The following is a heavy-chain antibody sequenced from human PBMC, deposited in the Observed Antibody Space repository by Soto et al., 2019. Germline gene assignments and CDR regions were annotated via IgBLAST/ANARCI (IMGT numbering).Heavy chain of an antibody. CDR1: GFTVSSNY. CDR2: IYSGGST. CDR3: ARDTRVRARGNSRGSDGLCV. Sequence: PGGSLRLSCAASGFTVSSNYMSWVRQAPGKGLEWVSVIYSGGSTYYADSVKGRFTISRDNAKNVLFLQMNNLRAEDTAVYYCARDTRVRARGNSRGSDGLCVWGRRTAVTVSS. V-gene: IGHV3-66*01. J-gene: IGHJ6*02. D-gene: IGHD3-16*01.